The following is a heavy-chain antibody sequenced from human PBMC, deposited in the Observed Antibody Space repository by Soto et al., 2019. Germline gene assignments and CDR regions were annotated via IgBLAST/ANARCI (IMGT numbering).Heavy chain of an antibody. V-gene: IGHV3-48*01. CDR2: ISSSSSTI. Sequence: GGSLRLSCAASGFTFSSYSMNWVRQAPGKGLEWVSYISSSSSTIYYADSVKGRFTISRDNAKNSLYLQMNSLRAEDTAVYYCARDRASEWLVEWKAWGVDYWGQGTLVTVSS. D-gene: IGHD3-3*01. J-gene: IGHJ4*02. CDR1: GFTFSSYS. CDR3: ARDRASEWLVEWKAWGVDY.